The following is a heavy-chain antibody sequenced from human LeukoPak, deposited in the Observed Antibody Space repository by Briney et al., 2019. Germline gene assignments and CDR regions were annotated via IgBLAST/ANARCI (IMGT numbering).Heavy chain of an antibody. Sequence: ASVKVSCKTYGYTFTSHGISWVRQAPGQGLEWMGWIGAFNGETHYAQNLQGRVTMTTDTSTSTTYMELRSLRSDDTAVYYCARWSSITIFGVVISASYGMDVWGQGTTVTVSS. J-gene: IGHJ6*02. V-gene: IGHV1-18*01. CDR2: IGAFNGET. CDR3: ARWSSITIFGVVISASYGMDV. CDR1: GYTFTSHG. D-gene: IGHD3-3*01.